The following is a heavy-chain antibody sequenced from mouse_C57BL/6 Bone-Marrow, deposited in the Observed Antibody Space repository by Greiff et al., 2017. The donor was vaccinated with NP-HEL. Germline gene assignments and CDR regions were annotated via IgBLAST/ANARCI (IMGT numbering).Heavy chain of an antibody. Sequence: QVQLQQPGAELVMPGASVKLSCTASGYTFTSYWMHWVKQRPGQGLEWIGEIDPSDSYTNYNQKFKGKSTLTVDKSSSTAYMQLSSLTSEDSAVYYCAREGYYDYARFAYWGQGTLVTVSA. CDR3: AREGYYDYARFAY. CDR1: GYTFTSYW. D-gene: IGHD2-4*01. CDR2: IDPSDSYT. J-gene: IGHJ3*01. V-gene: IGHV1-69*01.